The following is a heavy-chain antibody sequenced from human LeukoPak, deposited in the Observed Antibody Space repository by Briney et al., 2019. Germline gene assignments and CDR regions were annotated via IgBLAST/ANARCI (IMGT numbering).Heavy chain of an antibody. CDR1: GFVFSNYA. CDR2: ITGDGSAP. D-gene: IGHD5-12*01. CDR3: ARVGFSGYDS. Sequence: GGSLRLSCATSGFVFSNYAMNWVRQAPGKGLEYVSAITGDGSAPYYANSVKGRFTISRDNSRNTLYLQMGSLRSEDMAVYYCARVGFSGYDSWGQGTLVTVSS. J-gene: IGHJ5*02. V-gene: IGHV3-64*01.